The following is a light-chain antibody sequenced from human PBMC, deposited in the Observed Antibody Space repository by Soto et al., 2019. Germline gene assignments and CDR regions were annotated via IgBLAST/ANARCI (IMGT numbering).Light chain of an antibody. CDR3: QEADGFPWR. CDR1: QSISSW. J-gene: IGKJ1*01. CDR2: DAS. V-gene: IGKV1-5*01. Sequence: DIQMTQSPSTLSTSVGDRVTITCRASQSISSWLAWYQQKPGKAPKLLIYDASSLESGVPSRFSGSGSGTEFTLSISSLQPDDFATYFCQEADGFPWRFGHGTRVEMK.